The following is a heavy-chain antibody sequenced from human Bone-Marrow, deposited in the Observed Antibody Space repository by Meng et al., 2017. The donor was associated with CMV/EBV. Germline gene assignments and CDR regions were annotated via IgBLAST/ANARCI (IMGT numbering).Heavy chain of an antibody. CDR3: ARDLPSNYYYGMDV. Sequence: GSLRLPCTVSGGSISSYYWSWIRQPPGKGLEWIGYIYYSGSTNYNPSLKSRVTISVDTSKNQFSLKLSSVTSADTAVYYCARDLPSNYYYGMDVWGQGTTVTVSS. V-gene: IGHV4-59*01. J-gene: IGHJ6*01. CDR2: IYYSGST. CDR1: GGSISSYY.